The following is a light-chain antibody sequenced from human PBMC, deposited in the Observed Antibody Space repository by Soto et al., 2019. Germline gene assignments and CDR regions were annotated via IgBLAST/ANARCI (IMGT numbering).Light chain of an antibody. CDR3: QQYGSSPPSST. Sequence: PGESATLSCRASQRVSSGYLVWYQQKPGQAPRLLIYGASNRATDIPDRFSGRGSGTDFTLTISRLEPEDFAVYYCQQYGSSPPSSTFGQGTRLE. CDR2: GAS. CDR1: QRVSSGY. J-gene: IGKJ5*01. V-gene: IGKV3-20*01.